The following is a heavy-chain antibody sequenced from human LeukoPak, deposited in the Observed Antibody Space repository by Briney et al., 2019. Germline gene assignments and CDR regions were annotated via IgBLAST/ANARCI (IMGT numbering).Heavy chain of an antibody. V-gene: IGHV4-34*01. CDR1: GGSFSGYY. CDR3: ARGSCSGGSCYPGRRWFDP. J-gene: IGHJ5*02. D-gene: IGHD2-15*01. Sequence: SETLSLTCAVYGGSFSGYYWSWIRQPPGKGLEWIGEINHSGSTNCNPSLKSRVTISVDTSKNQFSLKLSSVTAADTAVYYCARGSCSGGSCYPGRRWFDPWGQGTLVTVSS. CDR2: INHSGST.